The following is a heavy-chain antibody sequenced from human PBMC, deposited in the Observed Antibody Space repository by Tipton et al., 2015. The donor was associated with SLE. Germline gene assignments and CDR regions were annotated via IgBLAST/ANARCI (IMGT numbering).Heavy chain of an antibody. CDR2: VYYSGTT. D-gene: IGHD6-13*01. J-gene: IGHJ4*02. V-gene: IGHV4-59*08. CDR3: AKTSSRYPYFDY. Sequence: TLSLTCTVSGGSVSSHYWSWIRQPPGKGLEWIAYVYYSGTTRYNPSLKSRVTLSVDTYKKQISLKLSSVTAADTAVYYCAKTSSRYPYFDYWGQGTLVTVSS. CDR1: GGSVSSHY.